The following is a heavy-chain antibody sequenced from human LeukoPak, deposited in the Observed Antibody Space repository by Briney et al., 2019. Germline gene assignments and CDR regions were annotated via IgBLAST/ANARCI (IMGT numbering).Heavy chain of an antibody. CDR2: ISYDGRNT. D-gene: IGHD2-2*01. V-gene: IGHV3-30*18. CDR3: AKDRLVVAPAAMTSNFDF. J-gene: IGHJ4*02. CDR1: GLTFSTFG. Sequence: GRSLRLSCAASGLTFSTFGMHWVRQAPGKGLEWVAVISYDGRNTYYADSVKGRFTISRDNSKNTLYLQMNSLKTEDTAVYYCAKDRLVVAPAAMTSNFDFWGQGTLVTVSS.